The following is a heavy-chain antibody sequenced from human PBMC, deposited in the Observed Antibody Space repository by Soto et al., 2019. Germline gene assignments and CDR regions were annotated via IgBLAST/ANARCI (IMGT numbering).Heavy chain of an antibody. V-gene: IGHV3-66*01. CDR2: IYSGGST. CDR3: ASGSSSWYHMYFDY. D-gene: IGHD6-13*01. J-gene: IGHJ4*02. CDR1: GFTVSSNY. Sequence: PGGSLRLSCAASGFTVSSNYMSWVRQAPGKGLEWVSVIYSGGSTYYADSVKGRFTISRDNSKNTLYLQMNSLRAEDTAVYYCASGSSSWYHMYFDYWGQGTLVTVSS.